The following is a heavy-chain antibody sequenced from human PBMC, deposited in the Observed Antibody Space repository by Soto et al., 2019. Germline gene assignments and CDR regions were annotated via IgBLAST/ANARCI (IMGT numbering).Heavy chain of an antibody. D-gene: IGHD4-4*01. CDR1: GFTVSGSA. CDR3: TPYPTEEVNYYYYIDV. CDR2: IRSKAISYAT. J-gene: IGHJ6*03. Sequence: GGSLRLSCAASGFTVSGSAMHWVRQASGKGLEWVGRIRSKAISYATAYAASVKGRFTISRDDSKNTEYLQMNRLNTEGTAVYYCTPYPTEEVNYYYYIDVWGKGTTVTVSS. V-gene: IGHV3-73*01.